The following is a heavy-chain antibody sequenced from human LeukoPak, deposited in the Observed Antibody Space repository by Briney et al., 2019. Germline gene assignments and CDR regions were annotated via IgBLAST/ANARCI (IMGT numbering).Heavy chain of an antibody. J-gene: IGHJ3*02. V-gene: IGHV3-7*01. CDR2: INPDGSEK. D-gene: IGHD6-19*01. CDR3: ARYGNGAWLAHYAFDS. CDR1: GFTFSSYN. Sequence: GGSLRLSCAASGFTFSSYNMNWVRQAPGKGPEWVANINPDGSEKYYVDSVKGRFAISRDNAENSLYLQMNSLRAEDTAVYYCARYGNGAWLAHYAFDSWGQGTMVTVSS.